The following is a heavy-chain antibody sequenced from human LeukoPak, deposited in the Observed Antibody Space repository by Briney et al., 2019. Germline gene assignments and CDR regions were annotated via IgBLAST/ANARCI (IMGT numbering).Heavy chain of an antibody. CDR2: INPNSGGT. CDR3: ARFPVTLRGFDY. CDR1: GYTFTGYY. V-gene: IGHV1-2*02. J-gene: IGHJ4*02. D-gene: IGHD4-17*01. Sequence: GASVKVSCKASGYTFTGYYMHWVRQAPGQGLEWMGWINPNSGGTKYAQKFQGRVTMTRDTSISTAYMELSRLRSDDTAVYYCARFPVTLRGFDYWGQGTLVTVSS.